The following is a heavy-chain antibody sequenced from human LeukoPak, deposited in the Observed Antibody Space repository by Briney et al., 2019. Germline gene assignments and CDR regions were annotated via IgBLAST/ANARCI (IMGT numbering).Heavy chain of an antibody. CDR1: GFTFSTYN. CDR3: ARIAVAGTVFFDYYFDY. D-gene: IGHD6-19*01. Sequence: GGSLRLSCAASGFTFSTYNMNWVRQAPGKGLECVSVIYSGGSTYYADSVKGRFTISRDNSKNTLCLQMNSLGAEDTAVYYCARIAVAGTVFFDYYFDYWGQGTLVTVSS. J-gene: IGHJ4*02. CDR2: IYSGGST. V-gene: IGHV3-66*01.